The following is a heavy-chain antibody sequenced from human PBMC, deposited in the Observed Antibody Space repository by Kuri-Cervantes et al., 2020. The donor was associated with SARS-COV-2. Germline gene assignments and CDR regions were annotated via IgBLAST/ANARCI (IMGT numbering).Heavy chain of an antibody. V-gene: IGHV3-23*01. CDR3: ARNPTYGDYPYWYFNL. J-gene: IGHJ2*01. CDR2: ISGSGGST. D-gene: IGHD4-17*01. CDR1: GFTFSSYA. Sequence: LSLTCAASGFTFSSYAMSWVRQAPGKGLEWVSAISGSGGSTYYADSAKGRFTISRDNSKNTLYLQMNSLRAEDTAVYYCARNPTYGDYPYWYFNLWGRGTLVTVSS.